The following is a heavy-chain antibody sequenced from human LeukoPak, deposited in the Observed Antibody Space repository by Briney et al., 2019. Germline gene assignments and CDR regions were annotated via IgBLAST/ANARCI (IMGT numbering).Heavy chain of an antibody. CDR1: GVTLSDHH. V-gene: IGHV3-72*01. D-gene: IGHD3-16*01. J-gene: IGHJ3*02. CDR3: ARDGGKGDNSAFDI. Sequence: GGYLRLSCAASGVTLSDHHMDWVRQAPGKGLEWVGRTRDKARNYRTEYAASVDGRFTISRDNSRNSVYLQMNSLKTEDTAVYFCARDGGKGDNSAFDIWGQGTVVTVSS. CDR2: TRDKARNYRT.